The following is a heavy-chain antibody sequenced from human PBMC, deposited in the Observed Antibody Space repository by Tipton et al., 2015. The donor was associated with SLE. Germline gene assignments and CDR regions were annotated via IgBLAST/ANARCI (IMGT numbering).Heavy chain of an antibody. V-gene: IGHV4-39*07. CDR3: ARGWVQLPFDY. CDR2: IYYSGST. J-gene: IGHJ4*02. Sequence: LRLSCTVSGGSISGSSYYWGWIRQPPGKGLEWIGSIYYSGSTYYNPSLKSRVTISVDTSKNQFSLKLSSVTAADTAVYYCARGWVQLPFDYWGQGTLVTVSS. CDR1: GGSISGSSYY. D-gene: IGHD6-6*01.